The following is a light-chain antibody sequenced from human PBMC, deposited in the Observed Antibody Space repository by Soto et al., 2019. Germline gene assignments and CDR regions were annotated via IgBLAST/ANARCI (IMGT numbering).Light chain of an antibody. Sequence: DIQMTQSPSTLSASVGDRVTITCRASQSISPWLAWYQQKPGKAPNLLIYRASNLESGVPSRFSGSGSGTEFTLTISSLQPDDFATYYCQQYNTLPWTFGQGTKVEIK. V-gene: IGKV1-5*03. J-gene: IGKJ1*01. CDR1: QSISPW. CDR3: QQYNTLPWT. CDR2: RAS.